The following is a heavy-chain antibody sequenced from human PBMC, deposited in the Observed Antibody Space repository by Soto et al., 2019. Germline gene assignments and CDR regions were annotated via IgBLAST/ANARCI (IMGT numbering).Heavy chain of an antibody. J-gene: IGHJ4*02. Sequence: SVKVSCKASGFTFTSSAVQWVRQARGQRLEWIGWIVVGSGNTNYAQKFQERVTITRDMSTSTAYMELSSLRSEDTAVYYCAAGCGARYFGGDWNYWGQGTLVTVTS. CDR1: GFTFTSSA. CDR3: AAGCGARYFGGDWNY. D-gene: IGHD2-21*02. V-gene: IGHV1-58*01. CDR2: IVVGSGNT.